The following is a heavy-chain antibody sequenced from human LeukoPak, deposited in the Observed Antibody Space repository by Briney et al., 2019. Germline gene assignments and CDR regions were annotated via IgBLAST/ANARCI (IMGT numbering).Heavy chain of an antibody. Sequence: SETLSLTCTVSGYSISSGYYWGWIRQPPGKGLEWIGSIYHSGSTYYNPSLKSRVTISVDTSKNQFSLKLSSVTAADTAVYYCARARGGNFGYWSQGTLVTVSS. CDR2: IYHSGST. D-gene: IGHD2-15*01. CDR1: GYSISSGYY. V-gene: IGHV4-38-2*02. CDR3: ARARGGNFGY. J-gene: IGHJ4*02.